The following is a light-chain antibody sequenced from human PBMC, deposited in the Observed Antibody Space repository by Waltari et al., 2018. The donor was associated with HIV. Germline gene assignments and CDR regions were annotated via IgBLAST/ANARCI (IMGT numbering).Light chain of an antibody. Sequence: QSALTQPASVSGSPGQSITIPCTGTTSAVGSNNLVSWYQQHPGKAPKPMIYEVSKRPSGVSNRFSGSKSGNTASLTISGLQAEDEADYYCCSYAGSSTFWVFGGGTKLTVL. J-gene: IGLJ3*02. CDR1: TSAVGSNNL. V-gene: IGLV2-23*02. CDR3: CSYAGSSTFWV. CDR2: EVS.